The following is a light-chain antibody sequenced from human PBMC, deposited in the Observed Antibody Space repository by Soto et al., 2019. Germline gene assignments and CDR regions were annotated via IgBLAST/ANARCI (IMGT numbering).Light chain of an antibody. CDR1: QSVSIN. Sequence: EIVMTQSPATLSVSPGERATLSCRASQSVSINLAWYQQKPGQAPRLLIYGASTRATGIPARFSGCGSGTDFTITISSLQSEDFAVYYCQQYDNWPPGTFGQGTKLDIK. CDR2: GAS. CDR3: QQYDNWPPGT. V-gene: IGKV3-15*01. J-gene: IGKJ2*01.